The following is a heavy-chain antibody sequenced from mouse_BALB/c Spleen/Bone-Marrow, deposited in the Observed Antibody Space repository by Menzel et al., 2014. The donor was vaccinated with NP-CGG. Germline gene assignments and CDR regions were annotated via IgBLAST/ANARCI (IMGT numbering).Heavy chain of an antibody. CDR1: GYAFSSSW. CDR2: IYPGDGDT. J-gene: IGHJ3*01. CDR3: ARGRDWDAWFAY. V-gene: IGHV1-82*01. D-gene: IGHD4-1*01. Sequence: QVQLQQPGPELVKPGASVKISCKASGYAFSSSWMNWVKQRPGQGLEWIGRIYPGDGDTNYNGKFKGEATLTADKSSSTAYMQLSSLTSVDSAVYFCARGRDWDAWFAYWGQGTLVTVSA.